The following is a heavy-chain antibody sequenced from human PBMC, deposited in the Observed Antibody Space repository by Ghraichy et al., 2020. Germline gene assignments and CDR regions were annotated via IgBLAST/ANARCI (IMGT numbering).Heavy chain of an antibody. D-gene: IGHD4-17*01. V-gene: IGHV3-30*04. J-gene: IGHJ4*02. CDR2: ISYDGSNK. Sequence: GGSLRLSCAASGFTFSSYAMHWVRQAPGKGLEWVAVISYDGSNKYYADSVKGRFTISRDNSKNTLYLQMNSLRAEDTAVYYCARAGDYGASPGYYFDYWGQGTLVTVSS. CDR3: ARAGDYGASPGYYFDY. CDR1: GFTFSSYA.